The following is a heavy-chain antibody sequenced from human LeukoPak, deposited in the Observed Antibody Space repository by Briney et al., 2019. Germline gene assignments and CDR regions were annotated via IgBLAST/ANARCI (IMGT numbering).Heavy chain of an antibody. V-gene: IGHV4-38-2*01. Sequence: SETLSLTCAVSGYSISSGYYWGWIRQPPGKGLEWIGSIYHGGSTYYNPSLKSRVTISADTSKNQFFLKLSSVTAADTAVYYCAKTRTGPYYFDYWGQGTLVTVSS. CDR2: IYHGGST. CDR3: AKTRTGPYYFDY. CDR1: GYSISSGYY. J-gene: IGHJ4*02.